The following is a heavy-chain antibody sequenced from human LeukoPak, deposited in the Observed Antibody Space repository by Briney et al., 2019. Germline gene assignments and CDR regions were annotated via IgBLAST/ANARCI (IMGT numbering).Heavy chain of an antibody. CDR2: INHSGST. J-gene: IGHJ4*02. V-gene: IGHV4-34*01. D-gene: IGHD3-9*01. CDR1: GESFSGYF. CDR3: ARPHSTFFDQDAAYYFDY. Sequence: SETLSLTCAVYGESFSGYFWSWIRQPPGKGLEWIGEINHSGSTNYNPSLKSRVTISVDTSKNHFSLKLSSVTAADTAVYYCARPHSTFFDQDAAYYFDYWGQGTLVTVSS.